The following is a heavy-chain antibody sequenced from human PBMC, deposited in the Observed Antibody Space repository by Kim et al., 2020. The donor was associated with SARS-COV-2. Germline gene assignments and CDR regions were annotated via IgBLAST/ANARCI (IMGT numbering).Heavy chain of an antibody. D-gene: IGHD3-22*01. Sequence: GGSLRLSCAASGLNFDSSAMNWVRQTPGKGLEWVAVISYDGRNKDYADSVKGRFTISRDNSKSTLYLEMNSLRVEDTALYYCARGSYYESMTLSDYYNGMDGWGQGTTVTVSS. V-gene: IGHV3-30-3*01. CDR3: ARGSYYESMTLSDYYNGMDG. J-gene: IGHJ6*02. CDR2: ISYDGRNK. CDR1: GLNFDSSA.